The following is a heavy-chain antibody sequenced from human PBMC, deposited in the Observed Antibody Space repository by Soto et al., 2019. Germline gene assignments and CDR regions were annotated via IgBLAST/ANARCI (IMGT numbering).Heavy chain of an antibody. CDR2: ISAYNGNT. CDR3: AGGLCGGDCYSPYYYYGMDV. V-gene: IGHV1-18*01. CDR1: GYTFTSYG. D-gene: IGHD2-21*02. Sequence: APVKVSCKASGYTFTSYGISWVRQAPGQGLEWMGWISAYNGNTNYAQKLQGRVTMTTDTSTSTAYMELRSLRSDDTAVYYCAGGLCGGDCYSPYYYYGMDVWGQGTTVTVSS. J-gene: IGHJ6*02.